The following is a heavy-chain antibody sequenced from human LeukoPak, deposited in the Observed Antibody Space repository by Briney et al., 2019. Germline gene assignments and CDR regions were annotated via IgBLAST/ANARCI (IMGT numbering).Heavy chain of an antibody. V-gene: IGHV1-8*01. CDR3: ARGNILVYFDY. J-gene: IGHJ4*02. CDR1: EYTFTSYD. D-gene: IGHD3-9*01. Sequence: ASVKVSCKASEYTFTSYDINWVRQATGQGLEWMGWMNPNSGNTGYAQKFQGRVTMTKNTSISTAYMELSSLRSEDTAVYYCARGNILVYFDYWGQGTLVTVSS. CDR2: MNPNSGNT.